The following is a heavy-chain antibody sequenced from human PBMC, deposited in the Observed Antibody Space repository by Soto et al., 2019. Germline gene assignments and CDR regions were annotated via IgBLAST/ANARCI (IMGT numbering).Heavy chain of an antibody. CDR1: GYTFTSYY. CDR3: ARASMITFGGVIEHLDY. Sequence: ASVKVSCKASGYTFTSYYIHWVRQAPGQGLEWMGIINPSGGSTSYAQKFQGRVTMTRDTSTSTVYMELSSLRSEDTAVYYCARASMITFGGVIEHLDYWGQGTLVTVSS. J-gene: IGHJ4*02. CDR2: INPSGGST. D-gene: IGHD3-16*02. V-gene: IGHV1-46*01.